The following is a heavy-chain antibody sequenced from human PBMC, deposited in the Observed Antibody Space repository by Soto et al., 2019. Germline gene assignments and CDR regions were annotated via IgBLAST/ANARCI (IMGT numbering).Heavy chain of an antibody. D-gene: IGHD6-13*01. CDR1: GYTFTSYG. CDR3: ARDPGYSTTWHQAFDI. Sequence: GASVKVSCKASGYTFTSYGISWVRQAPGQGPEWMGRISTYNGNANYVQKLQGRVTMTTDTSTNTAYMELRSLRYDDTAVYYCARDPGYSTTWHQAFDIWGQGTIVTVSS. CDR2: ISTYNGNA. J-gene: IGHJ3*02. V-gene: IGHV1-18*01.